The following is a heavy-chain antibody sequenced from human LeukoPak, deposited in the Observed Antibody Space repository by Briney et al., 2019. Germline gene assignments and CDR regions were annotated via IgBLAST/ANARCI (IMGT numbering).Heavy chain of an antibody. V-gene: IGHV3-43*02. CDR2: ISADGGST. Sequence: PGGSLRLSCVASGLTFHDYGMHWVRQAPGKGLEWVSLISADGGSTFYADSVRGRFSISRDNSKNSLYLQMNSLRTEDTAMYYCAKESGKFDYWGQGTLVAVSS. CDR1: GLTFHDYG. J-gene: IGHJ4*02. CDR3: AKESGKFDY.